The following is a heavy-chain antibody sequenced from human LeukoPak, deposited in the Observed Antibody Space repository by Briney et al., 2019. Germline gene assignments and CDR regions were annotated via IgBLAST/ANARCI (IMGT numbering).Heavy chain of an antibody. J-gene: IGHJ4*02. CDR2: IYHSGST. CDR1: GHSISSGYY. D-gene: IGHD4-23*01. V-gene: IGHV4-38-2*01. CDR3: ARHGYGGISEVY. Sequence: TSETLSLTCGVSGHSISSGYYWGWIRQPPGKGLEWIGSIYHSGSTYYNLPLKSRVTISVDTFKNQFSLNLRPVTAADTAVYYCARHGYGGISEVYWGQGTLVTVSS.